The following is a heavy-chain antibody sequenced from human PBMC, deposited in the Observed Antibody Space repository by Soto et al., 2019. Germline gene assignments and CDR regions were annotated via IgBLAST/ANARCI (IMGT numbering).Heavy chain of an antibody. CDR1: GFTFSSYA. V-gene: IGHV3-23*01. Sequence: PGGSLRLSCAASGFTFSSYAMSWVRQAPGKGLEWVSAISGSGGSTYYADSVKGRFTISRDNSKNTLYLQMSSLRAEDTAVYYCAKDPSSYGDDNWFDPWGQGTLVTVSS. J-gene: IGHJ5*02. D-gene: IGHD4-17*01. CDR3: AKDPSSYGDDNWFDP. CDR2: ISGSGGST.